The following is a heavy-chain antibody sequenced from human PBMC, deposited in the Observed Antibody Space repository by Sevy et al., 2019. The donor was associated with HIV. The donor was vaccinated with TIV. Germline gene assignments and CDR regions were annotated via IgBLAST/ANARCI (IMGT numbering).Heavy chain of an antibody. Sequence: LSLTCTVSGGSITSLYWNWIRQPPGKGLEWIANIYYNGHINYNPSLKSRVTLSLDTSKNQFSLRLSSVTAADTAMYYCAGKNAWGRGYSWGQGTLVTVSS. J-gene: IGHJ4*02. CDR1: GGSITSLY. CDR3: AGKNAWGRGYS. D-gene: IGHD1-26*01. V-gene: IGHV4-59*08. CDR2: IYYNGHI.